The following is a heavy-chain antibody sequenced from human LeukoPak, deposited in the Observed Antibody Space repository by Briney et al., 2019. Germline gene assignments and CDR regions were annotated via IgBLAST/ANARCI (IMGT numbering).Heavy chain of an antibody. D-gene: IGHD5-18*01. Sequence: SETLSLTCTVSGGSISSGGYYCSWIRQHPGKGLEWIGYIYYSGSTYYNPSLKSRVTISVDTSKNQFSLKLSSVTAADTAVYYCAREAGGDTATYYYMDVWGKGTTVTVSS. CDR1: GGSISSGGYY. J-gene: IGHJ6*03. CDR3: AREAGGDTATYYYMDV. CDR2: IYYSGST. V-gene: IGHV4-31*03.